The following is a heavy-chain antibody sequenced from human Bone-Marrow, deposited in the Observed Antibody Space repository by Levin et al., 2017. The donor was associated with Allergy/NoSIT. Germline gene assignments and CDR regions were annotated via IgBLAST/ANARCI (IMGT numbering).Heavy chain of an antibody. CDR2: VTYDGTTE. V-gene: IGHV3-30-3*01. J-gene: IGHJ4*02. CDR1: GFSFSAFA. CDR3: ARDLILTGSSDKPDDY. Sequence: GGSLRLSCAASGFSFSAFAMHWVRQAPGKGLEWVAVVTYDGTTEHYADSVKGRFTISRDNSKNTLFLQMNSLRPEDTGRYYCARDLILTGSSDKPDDYWGQGTLVTVSS. D-gene: IGHD1-20*01.